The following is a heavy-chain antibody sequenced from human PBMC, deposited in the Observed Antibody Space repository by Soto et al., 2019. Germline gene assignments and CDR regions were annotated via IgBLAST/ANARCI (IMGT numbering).Heavy chain of an antibody. CDR2: ISPGGSTT. D-gene: IGHD3-16*01. Sequence: EMQLVESGGGLVQSGGSLRLSCAASGFSFSGYTMNWVRQAPGKGLEWLSYISPGGSTTYYAVSVKGRFTISRDNAKNSLDLQMYSLRAEDTAVYNCARAYGNNGGKKSLFYYWGQGTLVTVSS. CDR1: GFSFSGYT. J-gene: IGHJ4*02. V-gene: IGHV3-48*01. CDR3: ARAYGNNGGKKSLFYY.